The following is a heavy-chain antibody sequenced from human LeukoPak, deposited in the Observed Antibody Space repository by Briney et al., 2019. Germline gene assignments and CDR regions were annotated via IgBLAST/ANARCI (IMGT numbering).Heavy chain of an antibody. Sequence: ASVKVSCKASGYTFTSYYMHWVRQAPGQGLEWMGIINPSGGSTSYAQKFQGRVTMTRDMSTSTVYMELNSLRAEDTAVYYCAKDRRGYSYYYYYGMDVWGQGTTVTVSS. CDR2: INPSGGST. D-gene: IGHD5-18*01. V-gene: IGHV1-46*01. J-gene: IGHJ6*02. CDR1: GYTFTSYY. CDR3: AKDRRGYSYYYYYGMDV.